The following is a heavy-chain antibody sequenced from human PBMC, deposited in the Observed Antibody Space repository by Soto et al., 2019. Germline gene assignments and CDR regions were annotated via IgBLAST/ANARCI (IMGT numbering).Heavy chain of an antibody. D-gene: IGHD3-22*01. Sequence: ASVKVSCKASGGAFSGHAISWLRQAPGQGLEWMGQIIPFFKGTKYAQKFQGRFTITADDSTSTAYMDLSSLTSEDTAVYYCARDVPLNYYDSTYSYYALDVWGQGTTVTVSS. J-gene: IGHJ6*02. CDR3: ARDVPLNYYDSTYSYYALDV. CDR1: GGAFSGHA. V-gene: IGHV1-69*13. CDR2: IIPFFKGT.